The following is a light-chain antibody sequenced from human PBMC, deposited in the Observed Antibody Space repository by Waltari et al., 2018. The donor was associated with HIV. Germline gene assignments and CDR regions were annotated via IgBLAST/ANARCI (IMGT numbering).Light chain of an antibody. CDR1: TFNIGAGHD. Sequence: QSVLTQPPSVSGAPGQRVRISCTGTTFNIGAGHDVHWYQHLPGTAPKLRIFGNNKRPSGVPDRFSGSKSGSSASLAITGLQAEDEADYYCQSYDNRLRGVFGGGTKVTVL. CDR3: QSYDNRLRGV. J-gene: IGLJ3*02. V-gene: IGLV1-40*01. CDR2: GNN.